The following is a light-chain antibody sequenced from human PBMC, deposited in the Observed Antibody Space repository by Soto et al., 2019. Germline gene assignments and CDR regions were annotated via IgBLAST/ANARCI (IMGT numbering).Light chain of an antibody. J-gene: IGLJ1*01. CDR3: QSYDSSLSGYV. CDR2: ENN. CDR1: SSNIGAGYE. V-gene: IGLV1-40*01. Sequence: QSVLTQPPSVSEAPGQRVTISCTGSSSNIGAGYEAHWYQQVPGKAPKLLIYENNNRPSGVPDRFSGSNSGTSASLAITGLQAEDEAEYYCQSYDSSLSGYVFGTGTKVTVL.